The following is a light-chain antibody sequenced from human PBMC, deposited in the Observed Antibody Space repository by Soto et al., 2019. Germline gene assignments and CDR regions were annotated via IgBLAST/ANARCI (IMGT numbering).Light chain of an antibody. CDR2: GNN. CDR1: SSNIGDHY. J-gene: IGLJ2*01. Sequence: QSALTQPPSVSAAPGQKVTISCSGSSSNIGDHYVSWYRQLPGTAPKLLIYGNNNRPSGIPDRFSVSKSGTSATLGIAGLQTGDEADYYCETWDSSLSAVVFGGGTKLTVL. V-gene: IGLV1-51*01. CDR3: ETWDSSLSAVV.